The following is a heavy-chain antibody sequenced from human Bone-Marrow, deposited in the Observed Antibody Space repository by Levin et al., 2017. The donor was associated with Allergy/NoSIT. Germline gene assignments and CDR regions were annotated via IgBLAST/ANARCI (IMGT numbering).Heavy chain of an antibody. CDR1: GFTFSRFA. Sequence: GESLKISCATSGFTFSRFAMSWVRQAPGKGLEWVSGISGSSDFTYYAESVEGRFTVSRDNSKNTVYLQMSSLIPEDTVMYYCVRDIRWELTWGWFEHWGQGTLVTVSS. CDR2: ISGSSDFT. J-gene: IGHJ5*02. D-gene: IGHD7-27*01. CDR3: VRDIRWELTWGWFEH. V-gene: IGHV3-23*01.